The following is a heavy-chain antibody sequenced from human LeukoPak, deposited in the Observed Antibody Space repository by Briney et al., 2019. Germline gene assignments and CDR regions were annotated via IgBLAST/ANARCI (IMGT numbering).Heavy chain of an antibody. CDR1: GGTFSSYA. V-gene: IGHV1-69*05. Sequence: SVKVSCKASGGTFSSYAISWVRQAPGQGLEWMGGIIPIFCPAISPHKFQARLTITTDDSTSTAYIELSSLRSEDTAVYYCARAATVTKWPRGYYYYYMDVWGKGTTVTVSS. CDR3: ARAATVTKWPRGYYYYYMDV. D-gene: IGHD4-17*01. CDR2: IIPIFCPA. J-gene: IGHJ6*03.